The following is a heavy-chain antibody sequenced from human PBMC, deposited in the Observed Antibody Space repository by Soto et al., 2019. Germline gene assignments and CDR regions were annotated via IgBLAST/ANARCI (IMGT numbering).Heavy chain of an antibody. D-gene: IGHD7-27*01. V-gene: IGHV3-7*03. CDR3: AGEKWGPYDY. J-gene: IGHJ4*02. Sequence: GGSLRLSCAASGFTFSYYWMTWVRQAPGRGLEWVATVDQHTGQTFYVDSLKGRFTISRDNARNSLFLQMNSLRAEDTAVYYCAGEKWGPYDYWGQATLVTVSS. CDR1: GFTFSYYW. CDR2: VDQHTGQT.